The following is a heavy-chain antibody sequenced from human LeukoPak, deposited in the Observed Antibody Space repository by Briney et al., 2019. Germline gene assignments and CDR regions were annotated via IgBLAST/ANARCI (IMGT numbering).Heavy chain of an antibody. CDR1: GGSVSSGSYY. J-gene: IGHJ4*02. D-gene: IGHD3-22*01. CDR3: ARGVEDSSGYYSYSDC. CDR2: IYYSGSS. Sequence: KPSETLSLTCNVSGGSVSSGSYYWSWIRQPPGKGLEWIGYIYYSGSSNYNPSLKSRVTISVDRSKNQYSLKLSSVTAADTAVYYCARGVEDSSGYYSYSDCWGQGTLVTVSS. V-gene: IGHV4-61*01.